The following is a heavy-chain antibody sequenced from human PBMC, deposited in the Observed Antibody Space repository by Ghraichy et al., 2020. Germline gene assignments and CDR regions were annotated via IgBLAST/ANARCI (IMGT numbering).Heavy chain of an antibody. CDR2: INHSGST. CDR3: ARDYYYGSSPLDY. D-gene: IGHD3-10*01. J-gene: IGHJ4*02. Sequence: SQTLSLTCVVYGGSFSGYYWSWIRQPPGKGLEWIGEINHSGSTNYNPSLKSRVTISVDTSKNQFSLKLSSVTAADTAVYYCARDYYYGSSPLDYWGQGTLVTVSS. V-gene: IGHV4-34*01. CDR1: GGSFSGYY.